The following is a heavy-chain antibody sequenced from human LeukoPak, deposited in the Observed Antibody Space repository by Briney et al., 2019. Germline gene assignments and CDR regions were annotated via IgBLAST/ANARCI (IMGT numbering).Heavy chain of an antibody. Sequence: ASVKVSCKASGYTFTGYYMHWVRQAPGQGLEWMGWINPNSGGTNYAQKLQGRVTMTTDTSTSTAYMELRSLRSDDTAVYYCARPKKVGASWYFDYWGQGTLVTVSS. J-gene: IGHJ4*02. V-gene: IGHV1-2*02. D-gene: IGHD1-26*01. CDR2: INPNSGGT. CDR3: ARPKKVGASWYFDY. CDR1: GYTFTGYY.